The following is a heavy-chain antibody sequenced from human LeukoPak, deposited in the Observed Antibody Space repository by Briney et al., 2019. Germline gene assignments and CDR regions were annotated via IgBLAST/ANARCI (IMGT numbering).Heavy chain of an antibody. CDR1: GFPFSSYG. D-gene: IGHD3-9*01. Sequence: PGGSLRLSCAASGFPFSSYGMAWVRQAPGKGREWMAVISNDGTRKYYADSVKGRFTISRDNSKNTLYLQMNSLRVEDMAVYYCAKDLTELTLALNCWGQGTLVTVSS. CDR2: ISNDGTRK. J-gene: IGHJ4*02. V-gene: IGHV3-30*18. CDR3: AKDLTELTLALNC.